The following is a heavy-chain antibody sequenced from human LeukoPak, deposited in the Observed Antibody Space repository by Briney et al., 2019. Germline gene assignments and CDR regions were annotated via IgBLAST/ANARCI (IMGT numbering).Heavy chain of an antibody. CDR3: AKVNSGWYSGAYYFDY. Sequence: GRSLRLSCAASGFTFDDYAMHWVRQAPGKGLEWVSGISWNSGSIGYADSVKGRSTISRDNAKNSLYLQMNSLRAEDTALYYCAKVNSGWYSGAYYFDYWGQGTLVTVSS. D-gene: IGHD6-19*01. CDR1: GFTFDDYA. J-gene: IGHJ4*02. CDR2: ISWNSGSI. V-gene: IGHV3-9*01.